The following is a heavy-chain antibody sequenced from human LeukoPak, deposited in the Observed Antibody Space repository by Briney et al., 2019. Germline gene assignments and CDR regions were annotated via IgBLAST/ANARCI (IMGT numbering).Heavy chain of an antibody. Sequence: GGSLRLSCAASGFTFDDYAMHWVRQAPGKGLEWVSGISWNSGSIGYADSAKGRFTISRDNAKNSLYLQMNSLRAEDMALYYCAKDIVATMGDAFDIWGQGTMVTVSS. D-gene: IGHD5-12*01. J-gene: IGHJ3*02. CDR3: AKDIVATMGDAFDI. V-gene: IGHV3-9*03. CDR2: ISWNSGSI. CDR1: GFTFDDYA.